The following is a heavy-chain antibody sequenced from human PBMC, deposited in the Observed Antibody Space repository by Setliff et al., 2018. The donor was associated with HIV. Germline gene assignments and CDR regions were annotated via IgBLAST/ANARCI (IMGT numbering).Heavy chain of an antibody. CDR3: ARGWIYYDSRSYSRYWGYFDY. Sequence: ASVKVSCKASGYTFTGYYMHWVRQAPGQGLEWMGRINPNSGGTNYAQKFQGRVTMTRDTSISTAFLELRKLRSDDTAVYFCARGWIYYDSRSYSRYWGYFDYWGQGTLVTVSS. CDR2: INPNSGGT. D-gene: IGHD3-22*01. CDR1: GYTFTGYY. V-gene: IGHV1-2*06. J-gene: IGHJ4*02.